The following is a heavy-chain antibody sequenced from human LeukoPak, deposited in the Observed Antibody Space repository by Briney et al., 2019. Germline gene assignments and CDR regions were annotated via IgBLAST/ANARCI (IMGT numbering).Heavy chain of an antibody. CDR3: AKRRGLELTYYFHMDV. D-gene: IGHD1-7*01. V-gene: IGHV3-23*01. Sequence: GGSLRLSCAASGFTFSSYAMSWVRQAPGKGLEWVSAISGSGGSTYYADSVKGRFTISRDNSKNMLYLQMNILRADDTAVYYWAKRRGLELTYYFHMDVWDKGTTV. J-gene: IGHJ6*03. CDR2: ISGSGGST. CDR1: GFTFSSYA.